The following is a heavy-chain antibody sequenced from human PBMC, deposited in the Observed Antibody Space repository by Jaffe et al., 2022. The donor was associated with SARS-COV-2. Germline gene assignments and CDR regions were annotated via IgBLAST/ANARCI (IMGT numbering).Heavy chain of an antibody. CDR1: GGSISSGNYD. D-gene: IGHD2-8*02. CDR2: IYTSGNT. V-gene: IGHV4-61*02. Sequence: QVQLQESGPGLVKPSQTLSLTCTVSGGSISSGNYDWSWIRQPAGKGLEWIGRIYTSGNTNYNPSLKSRLTISVDTSKNQFSLNLSSVTAADTAVYYCARGYCTGGICYHFDLWGQGTLVTVSS. CDR3: ARGYCTGGICYHFDL. J-gene: IGHJ4*02.